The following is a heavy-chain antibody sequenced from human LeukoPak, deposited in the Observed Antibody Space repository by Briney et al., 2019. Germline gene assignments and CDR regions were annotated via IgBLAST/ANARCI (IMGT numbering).Heavy chain of an antibody. D-gene: IGHD1-1*01. V-gene: IGHV4-34*01. Sequence: SETLSLTCAVYGGSFSGYYWSWIRQPPGKGREWIGEINHSGSTNYNPSLKSRVTISVDTSKNQFSLKLSSVTAADTAVYYCARGRNNWATITSSKKWFDPWGQGTLVTVSS. CDR2: INHSGST. J-gene: IGHJ5*02. CDR1: GGSFSGYY. CDR3: ARGRNNWATITSSKKWFDP.